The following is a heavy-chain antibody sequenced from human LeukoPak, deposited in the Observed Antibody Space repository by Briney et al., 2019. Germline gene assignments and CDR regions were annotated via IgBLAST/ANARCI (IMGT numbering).Heavy chain of an antibody. CDR1: GFTFSSYS. CDR2: ISSSSSYI. CDR3: ARVWEYCSGGSCYPARAFDI. J-gene: IGHJ3*02. D-gene: IGHD2-15*01. V-gene: IGHV3-21*01. Sequence: PGGSLRLSCAASGFTFSSYSMNWVRQGPGKGLEWVSSISSSSSYIYYADSVKGRFTISRDNAKNSLYLQMNSLRAEDTAVYYCARVWEYCSGGSCYPARAFDIWGQGTMVTVSS.